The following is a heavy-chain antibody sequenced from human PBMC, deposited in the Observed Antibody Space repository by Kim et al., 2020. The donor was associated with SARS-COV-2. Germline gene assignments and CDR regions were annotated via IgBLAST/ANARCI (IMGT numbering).Heavy chain of an antibody. CDR1: GYTLTELS. CDR2: FDPEDGET. Sequence: ASVKVSCKVSGYTLTELSMHWVRQAPGKGLEWMGGFDPEDGETIYAQKFQGRVTMTEDTSTDTAYMELSSLRSEDTAVYYCATARIVVVAATDWFDPWGQGTLVTVSS. D-gene: IGHD2-15*01. J-gene: IGHJ5*02. CDR3: ATARIVVVAATDWFDP. V-gene: IGHV1-24*01.